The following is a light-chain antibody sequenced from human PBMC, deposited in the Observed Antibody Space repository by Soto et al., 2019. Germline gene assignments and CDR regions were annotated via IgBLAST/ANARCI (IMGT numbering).Light chain of an antibody. CDR2: DVT. J-gene: IGLJ2*01. CDR3: SSCTSSSTLV. CDR1: SSDVGGYNF. V-gene: IGLV2-14*01. Sequence: QSALTQPASVSGSPGQSITISCTGTSSDVGGYNFVSWYQQHPGKAPKLMIYDVTNRPSGVSNRFSGSKSGNTASLTISGLQAEYEADYYCSSCTSSSTLVFGGGTKLTVL.